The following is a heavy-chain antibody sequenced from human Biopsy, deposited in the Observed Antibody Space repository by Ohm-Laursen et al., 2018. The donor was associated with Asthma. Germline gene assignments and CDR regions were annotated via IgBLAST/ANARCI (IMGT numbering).Heavy chain of an antibody. V-gene: IGHV1-69*13. CDR1: GGTFSNFA. CDR2: IMTVFGTT. J-gene: IGHJ6*02. Sequence: VASETLSCKAPGGTFSNFAISWARQAPGHGLEWLVGIMTVFGTTNYAQKFQGRVTTTADESTSTTYMEVTSLRSEDTAIYYCARCQVGYSSGWSLLLKKIYYSGMDVWGQGTAVTVSS. CDR3: ARCQVGYSSGWSLLLKKIYYSGMDV. D-gene: IGHD6-19*01.